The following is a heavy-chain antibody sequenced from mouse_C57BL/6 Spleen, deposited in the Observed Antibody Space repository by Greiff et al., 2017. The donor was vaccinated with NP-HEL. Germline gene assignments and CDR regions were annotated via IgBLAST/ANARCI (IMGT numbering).Heavy chain of an antibody. D-gene: IGHD1-1*01. Sequence: QVQLQQSGAELAKPGASVKLSCKASGYTFTSYWMHWVKQRPGQGLEWIGNINPSNGGTNYNEKFKSKATLTVDKSSSTAYMQLSSLTSEDSAVYYCARSLIYYYGSSLYYFDYWGQGTTLTVSS. CDR3: ARSLIYYYGSSLYYFDY. CDR1: GYTFTSYW. CDR2: INPSNGGT. J-gene: IGHJ2*01. V-gene: IGHV1-53*01.